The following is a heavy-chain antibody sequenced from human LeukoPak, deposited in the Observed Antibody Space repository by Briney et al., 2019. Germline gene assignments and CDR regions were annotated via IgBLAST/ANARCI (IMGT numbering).Heavy chain of an antibody. CDR1: GGSISSYY. CDR2: IYYSGST. CDR3: ARKARGITMVRGVIYYYYYMDV. D-gene: IGHD3-10*01. Sequence: SETLSLTCTVSGGSISSYYWSWIRQPPGKGLEWIGYIYYSGSTNCNPSLKSRVTISVDTSKNQFSLKLSSVTAADTAVYYCARKARGITMVRGVIYYYYYMDVWGKGTTVTVSS. J-gene: IGHJ6*03. V-gene: IGHV4-59*01.